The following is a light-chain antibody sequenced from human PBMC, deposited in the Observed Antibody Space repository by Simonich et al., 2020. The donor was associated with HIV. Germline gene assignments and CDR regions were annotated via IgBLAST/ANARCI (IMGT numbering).Light chain of an antibody. CDR1: SSDVGGYNY. CDR3: CSYAGSYTFVV. Sequence: QSALTQPLSVSGSPGQSVTISCTGTSSDVGGYNYVSWYQQHPGKAPKLMIYDVSKRPSGVPDRCSGAKTGNTASLTISGLQADDEADYYCCSYAGSYTFVVFGGGTKLTVL. CDR2: DVS. J-gene: IGLJ2*01. V-gene: IGLV2-11*01.